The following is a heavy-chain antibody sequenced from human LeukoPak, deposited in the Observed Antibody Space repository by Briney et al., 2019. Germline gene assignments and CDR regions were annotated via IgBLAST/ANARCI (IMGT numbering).Heavy chain of an antibody. V-gene: IGHV1-69*05. CDR3: ARDSPSRDGYNYVDY. Sequence: SVKVSCKASGGTFSSYAISWVRQAPGQGLEWMGRIIPIFGTANYAQKSQGRVTITTDESTSTAYMELSSLRSEDTAVYYCARDSPSRDGYNYVDYWGQGTLVTVSS. CDR2: IIPIFGTA. CDR1: GGTFSSYA. J-gene: IGHJ4*02. D-gene: IGHD5-24*01.